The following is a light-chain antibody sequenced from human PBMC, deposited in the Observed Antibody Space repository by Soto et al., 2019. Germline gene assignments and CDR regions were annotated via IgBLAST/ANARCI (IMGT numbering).Light chain of an antibody. CDR1: SSNIGGNS. CDR2: DDD. J-gene: IGLJ1*01. CDR3: GSWDSSLSAYV. V-gene: IGLV1-51*01. Sequence: VLTHPPSVSAAPGQKVTISCSGSSSNIGGNSVSWYQQLPGTAPKLLIYDDDKRPSGIPDRFSGSKSGTSATLGITGFQTGDEDDYYCGSWDSSLSAYVFGTGTKV.